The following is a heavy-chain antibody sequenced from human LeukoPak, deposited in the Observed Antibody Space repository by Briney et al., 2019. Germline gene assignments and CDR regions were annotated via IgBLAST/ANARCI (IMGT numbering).Heavy chain of an antibody. CDR3: ARDNLDSVWYGEVVGYMDV. V-gene: IGHV1-18*01. D-gene: IGHD6-19*01. J-gene: IGHJ6*03. CDR1: GYTFMTYG. Sequence: RASVKVSCKASGYTFMTYGISWVRQAPGQGLEWMGWISAYKGKTTYAQKFQGRVTMTTDTSTSTAYMELRSLRYDDTAMYYCARDNLDSVWYGEVVGYMDVWGKGTTVTVSS. CDR2: ISAYKGKT.